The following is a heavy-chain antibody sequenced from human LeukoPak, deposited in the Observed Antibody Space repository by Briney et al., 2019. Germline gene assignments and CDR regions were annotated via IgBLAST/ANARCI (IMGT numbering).Heavy chain of an antibody. CDR1: GGSVSNGRYY. D-gene: IGHD1-26*01. J-gene: IGHJ3*02. CDR3: ARRGGGAGGSYGAFDI. Sequence: ASETLSLTCTVSGGSVSNGRYYWSWIRQPPGKGLEWIVYIYYSGSTNYNPSLKSRVTISVDTSKNQFSLKLSSVTAADTAVYYCARRGGGAGGSYGAFDIWGQGTMVTVSS. CDR2: IYYSGST. V-gene: IGHV4-61*01.